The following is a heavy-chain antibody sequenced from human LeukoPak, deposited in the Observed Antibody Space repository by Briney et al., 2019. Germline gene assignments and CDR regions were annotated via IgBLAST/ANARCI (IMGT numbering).Heavy chain of an antibody. D-gene: IGHD3-10*01. CDR2: ISGDGGST. CDR3: AKDYSVGSGRPSDAFDI. Sequence: PGGSLRLSCAASGFTFDDYAMHWVRQAPGEGLEWVSLISGDGGSTYYADSVNSRFTISRDNSQNSLYLQMNSLRTEDTALYYCAKDYSVGSGRPSDAFDIWGQGTMVTVSS. J-gene: IGHJ3*02. CDR1: GFTFDDYA. V-gene: IGHV3-43*02.